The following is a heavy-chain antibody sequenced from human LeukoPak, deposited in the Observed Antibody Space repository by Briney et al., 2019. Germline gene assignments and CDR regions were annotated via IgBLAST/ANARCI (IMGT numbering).Heavy chain of an antibody. CDR2: INPNSGGT. J-gene: IGHJ3*02. Sequence: GASVKVSCKASGYTFPRYYMHWVRQAPGQGLEWMGRINPNSGGTNYAQKFQGRVTMTRDTSISTAYMELSRLRSDDTAVYYCLESSDAFDIWGQGTMVTVSS. V-gene: IGHV1-2*06. CDR3: LESSDAFDI. CDR1: GYTFPRYY.